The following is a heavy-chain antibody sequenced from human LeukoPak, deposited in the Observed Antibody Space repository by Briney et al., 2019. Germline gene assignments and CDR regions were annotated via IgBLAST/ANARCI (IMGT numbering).Heavy chain of an antibody. CDR3: ARGLSSYGYDQAAFDI. CDR2: INPNSGGT. D-gene: IGHD5-12*01. V-gene: IGHV1-2*02. CDR1: GYTFTSYY. J-gene: IGHJ3*02. Sequence: ASVKVSCKASGYTFTSYYMHWVRQAPGQGLEWMGWINPNSGGTNYAQKFQGRVTMTRDTSISTAYMELSRLRSDDTAVYYCARGLSSYGYDQAAFDIWGQGTMVTVSS.